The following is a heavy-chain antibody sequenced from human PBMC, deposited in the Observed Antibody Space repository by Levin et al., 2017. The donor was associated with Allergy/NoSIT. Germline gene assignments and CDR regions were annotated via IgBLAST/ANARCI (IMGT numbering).Heavy chain of an antibody. J-gene: IGHJ3*02. V-gene: IGHV3-53*01. D-gene: IGHD2-2*01. Sequence: PGGSLRLSCAVSGFTVSDNYMSWLRQAPGKGLEWVSIMYSGGSTYYADSVTGRFTISRDNSKNTLSLQMNSLRVEDTAVYYCASVSRASWRAFDIWGQGTMVTVSS. CDR2: MYSGGST. CDR3: ASVSRASWRAFDI. CDR1: GFTVSDNY.